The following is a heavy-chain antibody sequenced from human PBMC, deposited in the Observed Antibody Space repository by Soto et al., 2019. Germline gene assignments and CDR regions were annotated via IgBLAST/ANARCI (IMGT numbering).Heavy chain of an antibody. Sequence: SETLSLTGTVSGGSISSYYWSWIRQPPGKGLEWIGYIYYSGSTNYNPSLKSRVTISVDTSKNQFSLKLSSVTAADTAVYYCARDLGTYNWNPGGWFDPWGQGTLVTVSS. CDR3: ARDLGTYNWNPGGWFDP. CDR1: GGSISSYY. D-gene: IGHD1-20*01. CDR2: IYYSGST. V-gene: IGHV4-59*01. J-gene: IGHJ5*02.